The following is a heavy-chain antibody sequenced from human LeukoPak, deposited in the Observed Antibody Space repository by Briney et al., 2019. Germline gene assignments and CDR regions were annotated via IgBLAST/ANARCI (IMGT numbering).Heavy chain of an antibody. D-gene: IGHD2-21*02. J-gene: IGHJ6*02. CDR3: ARDTLDRDLRYYGMDV. CDR1: GFTFSSYS. CDR2: ISSSSSYI. V-gene: IGHV3-21*01. Sequence: GGSLRLSCAASGFTFSSYSMNWVRQAPGKGLEWVSSISSSSSYIYYADSVKGRFTISRDNAKNSLYLQMNSLRAEDPAVYYCARDTLDRDLRYYGMDVWGQGNTVTVSS.